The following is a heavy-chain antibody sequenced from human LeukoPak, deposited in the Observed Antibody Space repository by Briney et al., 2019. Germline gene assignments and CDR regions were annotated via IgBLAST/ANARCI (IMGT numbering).Heavy chain of an antibody. J-gene: IGHJ4*02. CDR3: AKGPQVGSGYHPDY. CDR1: GFTFSNAA. V-gene: IGHV3-23*01. CDR2: ITGSDDRT. D-gene: IGHD3-22*01. Sequence: GGSLRLSCAASGFTFSNAAMTWVRQAPGKGLEWVSTITGSDDRTYYADSVKGRFTIPRDYSKNTLHLQMNSLRVEDTAIYYCAKGPQVGSGYHPDYWGQGTLVTVSS.